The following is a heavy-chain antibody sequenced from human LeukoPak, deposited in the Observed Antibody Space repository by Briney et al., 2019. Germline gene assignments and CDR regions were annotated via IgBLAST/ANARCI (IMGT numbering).Heavy chain of an antibody. D-gene: IGHD3-3*01. Sequence: GGSLRLSCAASGFTFSSYSMNWVRQAPGKGLEWVSSNSSSSSYIYYADSVKGRFTISRDNAKNSLYLQMNSLRAEDTAVYYCAKERDLEWLKNDAFDIWGQGTMVTVSS. CDR1: GFTFSSYS. CDR2: NSSSSSYI. J-gene: IGHJ3*02. V-gene: IGHV3-21*01. CDR3: AKERDLEWLKNDAFDI.